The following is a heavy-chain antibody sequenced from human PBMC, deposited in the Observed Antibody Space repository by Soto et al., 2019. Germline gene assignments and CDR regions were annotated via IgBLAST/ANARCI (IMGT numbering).Heavy chain of an antibody. J-gene: IGHJ5*02. CDR3: ARDSHYTPSPAGFDP. CDR2: LDPSDSYT. Sequence: GESLKISCKGSGYSFTSYWISWVRQMPGKGLEWMGRLDPSDSYTNYSPSCQGHVTISADKSISTAYLQWSSLKASDTAMYYCARDSHYTPSPAGFDPWGQGTLVTVSS. D-gene: IGHD2-15*01. V-gene: IGHV5-10-1*01. CDR1: GYSFTSYW.